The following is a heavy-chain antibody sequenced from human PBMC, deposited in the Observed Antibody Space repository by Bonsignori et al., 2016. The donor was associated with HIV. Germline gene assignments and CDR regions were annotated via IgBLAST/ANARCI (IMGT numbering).Heavy chain of an antibody. CDR3: ARDNGGNDVFLSDS. V-gene: IGHV1-69*10. J-gene: IGHJ4*02. CDR2: IIPFLNIT. Sequence: WVRQAPGQGLEWMGGIIPFLNITNYAQKFQGRFTITADKSTSTAYMELSGLRSEDMAVYYCARDNGGNDVFLSDSWGQGTLVTVSS. D-gene: IGHD4-23*01.